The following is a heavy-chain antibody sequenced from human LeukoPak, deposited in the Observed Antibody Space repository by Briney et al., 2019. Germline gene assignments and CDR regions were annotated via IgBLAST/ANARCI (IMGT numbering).Heavy chain of an antibody. CDR2: IYYSGST. CDR3: ARVKWELPDY. J-gene: IGHJ4*02. Sequence: SETLSLTCTVSGGSISSHYRSWIRQPPGKGLEWIGYIYYSGSTNYNPSLKSRVTISVDTSKNQFSLKLSSVTAADTAVYYCARVKWELPDYWGQGTLVTVSS. CDR1: GGSISSHY. D-gene: IGHD1-26*01. V-gene: IGHV4-59*11.